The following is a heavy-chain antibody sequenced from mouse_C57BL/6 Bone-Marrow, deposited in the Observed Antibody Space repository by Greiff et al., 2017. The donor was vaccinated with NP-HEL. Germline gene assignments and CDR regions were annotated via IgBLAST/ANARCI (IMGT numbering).Heavy chain of an antibody. Sequence: EVKLVESGGGLVQPGESLKLSCESYEYAFPSHDMSWVRKTPEKRLELVAAINSDGGSTYYPDTMERRFIISRDNTKKTLYLQMSSLRSEDTASYDSARHGRAWYFDVWGTGTTVTVSS. CDR1: EYAFPSHD. CDR2: INSDGGST. V-gene: IGHV5-2*01. J-gene: IGHJ1*03. CDR3: ARHGRAWYFDV.